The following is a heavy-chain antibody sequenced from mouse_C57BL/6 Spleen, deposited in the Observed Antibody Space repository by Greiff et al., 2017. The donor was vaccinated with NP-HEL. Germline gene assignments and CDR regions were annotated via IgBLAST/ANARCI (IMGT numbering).Heavy chain of an antibody. CDR2: ISDGGSYT. CDR1: GFTFSSYA. J-gene: IGHJ3*01. Sequence: EVMLVESGGGLVKPGGSLKLSCAASGFTFSSYAMSWVRQTPEKRLEWVATISDGGSYTYYPDNVKGRFTISRDNAKNNLYLQMSHLKSEDTAMYYCARDYYGSREAWFAYWGQGTLVTVSA. D-gene: IGHD1-1*01. CDR3: ARDYYGSREAWFAY. V-gene: IGHV5-4*01.